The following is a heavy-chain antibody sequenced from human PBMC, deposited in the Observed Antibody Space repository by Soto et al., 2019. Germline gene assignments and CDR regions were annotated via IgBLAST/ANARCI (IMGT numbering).Heavy chain of an antibody. CDR2: INPSGGST. CDR1: GYTFTSYY. CDR3: ARGLRGIVVVVADLFNWFDP. J-gene: IGHJ5*02. Sequence: ASVKVSCKASGYTFTSYYMHWVRQAPGQGLEWMGIINPSGGSTSYAQKFQGRVTMTRDTSTSTVYMELSSLRSEDTAVYYCARGLRGIVVVVADLFNWFDPWGQGTLVTV. V-gene: IGHV1-46*01. D-gene: IGHD2-15*01.